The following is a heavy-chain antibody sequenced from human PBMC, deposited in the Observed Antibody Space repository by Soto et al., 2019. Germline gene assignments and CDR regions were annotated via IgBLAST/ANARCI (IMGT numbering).Heavy chain of an antibody. D-gene: IGHD5-18*01. V-gene: IGHV4-59*08. CDR1: GGSISSYY. Sequence: PSETLSLTCTVSGGSISSYYWSWIRQPPGKGLEWIGYIYYSGSTNYNPSLKSRVTISVDTSKNQFSLKLSSVTAADTAVYYFARRHSYGSSYYHYYMDVWGKGTTVTVPS. CDR3: ARRHSYGSSYYHYYMDV. CDR2: IYYSGST. J-gene: IGHJ6*03.